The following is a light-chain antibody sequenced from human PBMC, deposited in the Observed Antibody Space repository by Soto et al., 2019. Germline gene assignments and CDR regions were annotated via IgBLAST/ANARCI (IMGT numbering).Light chain of an antibody. V-gene: IGKV1-33*01. J-gene: IGKJ4*01. CDR2: DAS. Sequence: DIQMTQSPSSLSASVGDRVTITCQASQDISNYLNWYQQKPGKAPKLLIYDASNLETGVPSRFSGSGSGTDFTFTISSLRPEDIATYYCQQYDNLPSWTFGGGTKVEIK. CDR1: QDISNY. CDR3: QQYDNLPSWT.